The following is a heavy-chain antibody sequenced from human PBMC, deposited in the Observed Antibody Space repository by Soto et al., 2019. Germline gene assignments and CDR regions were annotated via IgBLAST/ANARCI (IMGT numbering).Heavy chain of an antibody. Sequence: QVQLQESGPGLVKPSQTLSLSCTVSGGSISSGGYYWSWIRQHPGKGLEWIGYIYYSGSTYYNPSLKSRVAISVDTCKNQFSLKLSSVTAADTAVYYCARDRITMVRGVIDVYYGMDVWGQGTTVTVSS. D-gene: IGHD3-10*01. CDR1: GGSISSGGYY. V-gene: IGHV4-31*03. J-gene: IGHJ6*02. CDR3: ARDRITMVRGVIDVYYGMDV. CDR2: IYYSGST.